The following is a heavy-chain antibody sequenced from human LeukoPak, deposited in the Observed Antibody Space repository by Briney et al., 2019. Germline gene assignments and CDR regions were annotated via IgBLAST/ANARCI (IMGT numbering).Heavy chain of an antibody. D-gene: IGHD5-12*01. CDR2: ISGSGGST. CDR3: AKDSSGYDLLFDP. Sequence: GGSLRLSCAASGFTFRSYAMSWVRQAPGKGLEWVSAISGSGGSTYYADSVKGRFTISRDNSNNTLYLQMNSLRAEDTAVYYCAKDSSGYDLLFDPWGQGTLVTVSS. CDR1: GFTFRSYA. J-gene: IGHJ5*02. V-gene: IGHV3-23*01.